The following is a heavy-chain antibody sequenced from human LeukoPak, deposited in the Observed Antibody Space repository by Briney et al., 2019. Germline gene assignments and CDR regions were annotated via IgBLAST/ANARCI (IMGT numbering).Heavy chain of an antibody. CDR3: AREGPPEWLRNVWFDP. CDR2: INPSGGST. V-gene: IGHV1-46*01. CDR1: GYTFTGYY. D-gene: IGHD5-12*01. J-gene: IGHJ5*02. Sequence: GASVKVSCKASGYTFTGYYMHWVRQAPGQGLEWMGIINPSGGSTGYAQKFQGRVTMTRDTSTSTVYMELSSLRSEDTAVYYCAREGPPEWLRNVWFDPWGQGTLVTVSS.